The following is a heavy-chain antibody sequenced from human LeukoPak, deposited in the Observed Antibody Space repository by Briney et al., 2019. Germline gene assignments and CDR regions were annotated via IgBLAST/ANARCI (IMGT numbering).Heavy chain of an antibody. CDR2: IYYSGST. D-gene: IGHD3-9*01. CDR1: GGSISSGGYY. V-gene: IGHV4-31*03. CDR3: ARTSDILTGYYPGFWFDP. J-gene: IGHJ5*02. Sequence: SETLSLTCTVSGGSISSGGYYWSWIRQHPGKGLERIGYIYYSGSTYYNPSLKSRVTISVDTSKNQFSLKLGSVTAADTAVYYCARTSDILTGYYPGFWFDPWGQGTLVTVSS.